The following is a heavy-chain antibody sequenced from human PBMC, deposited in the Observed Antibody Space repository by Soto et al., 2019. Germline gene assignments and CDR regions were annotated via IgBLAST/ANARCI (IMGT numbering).Heavy chain of an antibody. CDR3: ANLPLYGSGFDC. J-gene: IGHJ4*02. CDR2: ISWNGDAT. Sequence: EVQLVESGGALVQPGGSLRLSCTASGFTFDDYAIHWVRQAPGKGLEWISGISWNGDATGYADSVKGRFTISRDNAKNSLYLLMNSLRTEDTAMYFCANLPLYGSGFDCWGQGTLVTVAS. V-gene: IGHV3-9*01. D-gene: IGHD3-10*01. CDR1: GFTFDDYA.